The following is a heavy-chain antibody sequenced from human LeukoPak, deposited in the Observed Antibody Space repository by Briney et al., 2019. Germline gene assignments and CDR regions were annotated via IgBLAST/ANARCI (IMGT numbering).Heavy chain of an antibody. CDR3: VRVISMGWFDP. CDR1: GFTFSSYG. D-gene: IGHD2-8*01. V-gene: IGHV3-23*01. Sequence: GGSLRLSCAASGFTFSSYGMSWVRQAPGKGLEWVSHIVNGNTYYADAVKGRFTISRDNSKDMLYLQMNSLTAEDTALYYCVRVISMGWFDPWGQGTLVTVSS. CDR2: IVNGNT. J-gene: IGHJ5*02.